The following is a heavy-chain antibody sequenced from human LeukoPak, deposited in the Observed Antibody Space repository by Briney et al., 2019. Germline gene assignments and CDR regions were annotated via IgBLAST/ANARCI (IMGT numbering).Heavy chain of an antibody. V-gene: IGHV3-11*01. J-gene: IGHJ4*02. CDR2: ISSSGSTI. Sequence: GGSLRLSCAASGFTFSDYYMSWIRQAPGKGLEGVSYISSSGSTIYYADSVKGRFTISRDNAKNSLYLQMNSLRAEDPAVYYCARVRLPTRYYYDSSGYYFDYWGQGTLVTVSS. CDR1: GFTFSDYY. D-gene: IGHD3-22*01. CDR3: ARVRLPTRYYYDSSGYYFDY.